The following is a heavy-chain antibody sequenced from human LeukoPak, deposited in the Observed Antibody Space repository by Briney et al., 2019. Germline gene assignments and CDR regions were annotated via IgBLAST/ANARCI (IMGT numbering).Heavy chain of an antibody. CDR2: IYYSGSS. J-gene: IGHJ4*02. CDR1: GGSISSYY. D-gene: IGHD3/OR15-3a*01. V-gene: IGHV4-59*08. CDR3: ARAQGNGLIDF. Sequence: SETLSLTCTVSGGSISSYYGSWIRQPPGEGLEGIGYIYYSGSSNYNPSRKSRVTISLDTSRNQFSLRLSSVTAADTADYYCARAQGNGLIDFWGQGTLVTVSS.